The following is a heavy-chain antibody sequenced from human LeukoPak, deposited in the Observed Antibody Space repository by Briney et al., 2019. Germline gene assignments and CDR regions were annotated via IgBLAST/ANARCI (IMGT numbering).Heavy chain of an antibody. V-gene: IGHV4-39*01. CDR1: GGSISSSSYY. Sequence: SETLSLTCTVSGGSISSSSYYWGWIRQPPGKGLEWVGSIYYSGSTYYNPSLKSRVTISVDTSKNQFSLKLSSVTAADTAVYYCARLDYYGSGSFDYWGQGTPVTVSS. J-gene: IGHJ4*02. D-gene: IGHD3-10*01. CDR2: IYYSGST. CDR3: ARLDYYGSGSFDY.